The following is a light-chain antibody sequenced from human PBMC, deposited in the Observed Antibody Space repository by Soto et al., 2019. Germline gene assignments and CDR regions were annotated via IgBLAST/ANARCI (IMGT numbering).Light chain of an antibody. V-gene: IGLV2-14*01. CDR3: TSYTSSSTQV. J-gene: IGLJ1*01. Sequence: QSALTQPASVSGSPGQSITISCTGTSSDVGGYDYVSWYQQHPGTAPRLIIFEVTNRPSGVSNRFSGSKSGNTASRTISGLQAEDEADYYCTSYTSSSTQVFGTGTKVTVL. CDR2: EVT. CDR1: SSDVGGYDY.